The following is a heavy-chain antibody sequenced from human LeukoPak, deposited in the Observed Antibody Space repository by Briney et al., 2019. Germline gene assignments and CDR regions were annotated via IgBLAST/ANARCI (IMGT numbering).Heavy chain of an antibody. Sequence: GGSLRLSCAASGFTFSSYGMHWVRQAPGKGLEWVAVISYDGSNKYYADSEKGRFTISRDNSRNTVFLQMNRLRPEDTAVYYCVKEAYYGWGSSPTFYFDYWGQGTRVTVSS. CDR2: ISYDGSNK. CDR1: GFTFSSYG. J-gene: IGHJ4*02. V-gene: IGHV3-30*18. CDR3: VKEAYYGWGSSPTFYFDY. D-gene: IGHD3-10*01.